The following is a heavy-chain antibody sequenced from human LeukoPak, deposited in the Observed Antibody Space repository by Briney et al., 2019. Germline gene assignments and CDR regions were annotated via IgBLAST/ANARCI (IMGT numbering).Heavy chain of an antibody. V-gene: IGHV3-30*03. CDR1: GFTFSSYS. J-gene: IGHJ3*02. Sequence: GGSLRLSCAASGFTFSSYSMNWVRQAPGKGLEWVAVISFDGRNKYNADSVKGRFTISRDNSKNTVYLQMNSLRVEDTGVYYCARVADHRGSERQWLVYAFDIWGQGTTVTVSS. CDR3: ARVADHRGSERQWLVYAFDI. D-gene: IGHD6-19*01. CDR2: ISFDGRNK.